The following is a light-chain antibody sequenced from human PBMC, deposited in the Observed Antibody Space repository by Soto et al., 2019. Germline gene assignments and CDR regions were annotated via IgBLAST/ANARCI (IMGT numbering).Light chain of an antibody. V-gene: IGKV1-39*01. J-gene: IGKJ1*01. CDR3: QQSYSNIKT. CDR2: AAS. CDR1: QSISSY. Sequence: GDIFTITCRASQSISSYLNWYQQKPGKAPKLLIYAASSLQSGVPSRLSGSGSGTDFTLTISSLQTEDFATYYCQQSYSNIKTFGHGTKVDIK.